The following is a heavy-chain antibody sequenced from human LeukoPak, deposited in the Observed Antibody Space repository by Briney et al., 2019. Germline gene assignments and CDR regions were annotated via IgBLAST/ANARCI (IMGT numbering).Heavy chain of an antibody. V-gene: IGHV3-23*01. CDR2: ISGSGGST. J-gene: IGHJ4*02. D-gene: IGHD3-10*01. CDR1: GFTFSSYA. Sequence: GGSLRLSCAASGFTFSSYAMSWVRQAPGNGLEWVSAISGSGGSTYYADSVKGRFTISRDNSKNTLYLQMNSLRAEDTAVYYCAKSPTRITMVRGVDYWGQGTLVTVSS. CDR3: AKSPTRITMVRGVDY.